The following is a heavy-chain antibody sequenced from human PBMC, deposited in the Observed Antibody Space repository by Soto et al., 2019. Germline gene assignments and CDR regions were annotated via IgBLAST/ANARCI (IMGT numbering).Heavy chain of an antibody. D-gene: IGHD2-21*02. CDR3: AKEQVYCGGDCYPNFDY. J-gene: IGHJ4*02. Sequence: GGSLRLSCAASGFTFSSYAMSWVRQAPGKGLEWVSAISGSGGSTYYADSVKGRFTISRDNSKNTLYLQMNSLRAEDTAVYYCAKEQVYCGGDCYPNFDYWGQGTLVTVSS. CDR2: ISGSGGST. CDR1: GFTFSSYA. V-gene: IGHV3-23*01.